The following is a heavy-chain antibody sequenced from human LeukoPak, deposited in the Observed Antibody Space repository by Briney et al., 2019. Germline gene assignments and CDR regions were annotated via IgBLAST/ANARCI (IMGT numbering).Heavy chain of an antibody. D-gene: IGHD4-17*01. CDR2: ISSSGSTI. J-gene: IGHJ4*02. CDR1: GFTFSSYE. CDR3: ARGGTTGGFDY. Sequence: QSGGSLRLSCAASGFTFSSYEMNWVRQAPGKGLEWVSYISSSGSTIYYADSVKGRFTISRDNAKNSLYLQMNSLRAEDTAVYYCARGGTTGGFDYWGQGTLATVSS. V-gene: IGHV3-48*03.